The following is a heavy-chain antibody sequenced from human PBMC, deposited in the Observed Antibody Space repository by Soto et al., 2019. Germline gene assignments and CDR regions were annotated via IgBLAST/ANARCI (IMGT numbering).Heavy chain of an antibody. J-gene: IGHJ6*02. V-gene: IGHV3-33*01. CDR1: GFTFSSKG. CDR2: IWYDGSNK. CDR3: ARSAYYDFWSGYYTSYKHPYLYYGMGV. D-gene: IGHD3-3*01. Sequence: LRLSYAASGFTFSSKGMDCVRQAPGKGLEWVAVIWYDGSNKYYADSVKGRFTISRDNSKNTLYLQMNSLRAEDTAVYYCARSAYYDFWSGYYTSYKHPYLYYGMGVWGQGTTVTVSS.